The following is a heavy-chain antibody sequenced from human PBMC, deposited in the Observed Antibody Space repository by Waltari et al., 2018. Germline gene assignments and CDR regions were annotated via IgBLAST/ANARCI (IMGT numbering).Heavy chain of an antibody. D-gene: IGHD3-22*01. J-gene: IGHJ4*02. Sequence: QVQLVQSGAEVKKPGASVKVSCKASGYTFTGYYMHWVRQAPGQGLEWMGGINPNSGGTNYAQKCQGRVTMTRDTSISTAYMELSRLRSDDTVVYYCARVKYYDSSGYYPMGDYWGQGTLVTVSS. CDR1: GYTFTGYY. CDR2: INPNSGGT. V-gene: IGHV1-2*05. CDR3: ARVKYYDSSGYYPMGDY.